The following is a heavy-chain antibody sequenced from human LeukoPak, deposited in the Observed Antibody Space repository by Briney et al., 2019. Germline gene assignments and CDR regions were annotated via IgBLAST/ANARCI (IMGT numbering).Heavy chain of an antibody. D-gene: IGHD5-12*01. V-gene: IGHV4-30-2*01. Sequence: SKTLSLTCAVSGGSISCGGYSWSWIRQPPGKGLEWIGYIYHSGSTYYNPSLESRVTISVDRSKNQFSLKLSSVTAADTAVYYCASQWLRSYYFDYWGQGTLVTVSS. CDR3: ASQWLRSYYFDY. CDR1: GGSISCGGYS. J-gene: IGHJ4*02. CDR2: IYHSGST.